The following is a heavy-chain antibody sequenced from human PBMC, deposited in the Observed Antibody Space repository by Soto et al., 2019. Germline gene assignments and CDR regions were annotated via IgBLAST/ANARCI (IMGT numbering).Heavy chain of an antibody. V-gene: IGHV3-23*01. J-gene: IGHJ6*02. CDR3: AKKAGIISRYGLDV. CDR2: ISGNATST. CDR1: GFTFSSFA. Sequence: GGSLRLSCAASGFTFSSFAMNWVRQAPGKGLEWVAVISGNATSTYYADSVKGRFTISRDNSKNTMYLQMNSLRAEDTAVYYCAKKAGIISRYGLDVWGQGTTVTVS.